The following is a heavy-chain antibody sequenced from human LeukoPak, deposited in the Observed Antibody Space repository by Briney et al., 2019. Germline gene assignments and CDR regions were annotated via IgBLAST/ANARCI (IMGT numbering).Heavy chain of an antibody. Sequence: SGGSLRLSCAASGFTFSSYGMHWVRQAPGKGLEWVAFIRYDGSNKYYADSVKGRFTISGDNSKNTLYLQMNSLRAEDTAVYYCAKAGYCSSTSCYPPNFDYWRQGTLVTVSS. CDR2: IRYDGSNK. V-gene: IGHV3-30*02. CDR1: GFTFSSYG. D-gene: IGHD2-2*01. J-gene: IGHJ4*02. CDR3: AKAGYCSSTSCYPPNFDY.